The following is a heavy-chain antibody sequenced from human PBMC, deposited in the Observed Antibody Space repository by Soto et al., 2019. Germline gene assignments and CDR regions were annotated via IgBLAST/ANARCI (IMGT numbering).Heavy chain of an antibody. V-gene: IGHV3-23*01. CDR3: AKDPPARSHSGDFDY. CDR2: ISGSGGST. D-gene: IGHD5-12*01. Sequence: EVQLLESGGGLVQPGGSLRLSCAASGFTFSSYAMSWVRQAPGKGLEWVSAISGSGGSTYYADSVKGRFTISRDHSKNTVSLQMNSLSADDTAVYYCAKDPPARSHSGDFDYWGQGTLVTVFS. CDR1: GFTFSSYA. J-gene: IGHJ4*02.